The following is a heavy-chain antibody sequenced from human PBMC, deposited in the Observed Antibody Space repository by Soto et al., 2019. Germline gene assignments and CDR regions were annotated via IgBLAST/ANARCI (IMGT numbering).Heavy chain of an antibody. CDR2: INHTGGT. CDR1: GGSVNGYY. Sequence: SETLSLACAVYGGSVNGYYWNWIRQPPGKGLEWIGEINHTGGTHYNPALKSRVTMSVDTSKNQFSLRLSSVTAADTAIYYCATRITVFGLLIPPFDPWGKGTQVTVS. V-gene: IGHV4-34*01. D-gene: IGHD3-3*01. J-gene: IGHJ5*02. CDR3: ATRITVFGLLIPPFDP.